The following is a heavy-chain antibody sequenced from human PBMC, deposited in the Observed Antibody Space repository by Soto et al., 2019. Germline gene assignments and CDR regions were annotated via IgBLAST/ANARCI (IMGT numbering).Heavy chain of an antibody. J-gene: IGHJ3*02. CDR2: ISGSGGST. CDR3: AKGPNDYVWGSYRPYAFDI. V-gene: IGHV3-23*01. CDR1: GFTFSSYA. Sequence: TGGSLRLSCAASGFTFSSYAMSWVRQAPGKGLEWVSAISGSGGSTYYADSVKGRFTISRDNSKNTLYLQMNSLRAEDTAVYYCAKGPNDYVWGSYRPYAFDIWGQGTMVTVSS. D-gene: IGHD3-16*02.